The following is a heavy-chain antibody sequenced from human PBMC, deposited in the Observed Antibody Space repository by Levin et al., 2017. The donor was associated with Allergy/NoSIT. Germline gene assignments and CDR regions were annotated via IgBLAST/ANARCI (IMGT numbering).Heavy chain of an antibody. CDR2: IYPGDSDT. CDR1: EYSFTAYW. J-gene: IGHJ2*01. Sequence: GESLKISCRGSEYSFTAYWIAWVRQMPGRGLEWMGIIYPGDSDTRYSPSFEGQVTISADKSISTAYLQWNSLKTSDTAMYYCARRYEWYYDIWGRGTLVTVSS. CDR3: ARRYEWYYDI. D-gene: IGHD3-3*01. V-gene: IGHV5-51*01.